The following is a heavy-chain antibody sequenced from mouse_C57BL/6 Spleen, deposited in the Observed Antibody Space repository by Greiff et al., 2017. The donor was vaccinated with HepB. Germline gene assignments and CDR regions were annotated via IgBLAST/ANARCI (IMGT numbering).Heavy chain of an antibody. J-gene: IGHJ1*03. Sequence: QVQLQQSGAELVRPGTSVKLSCKASGYTFTSYWMHWVKQRPGQGLEWIGVIDPSDSYTNYNQKFKGKATLTVDTSSSTAYMQLSSLTSEDSAVYYCARRRDWYFDVWGTGTTVTVSS. CDR1: GYTFTSYW. CDR2: IDPSDSYT. V-gene: IGHV1-59*01. CDR3: ARRRDWYFDV.